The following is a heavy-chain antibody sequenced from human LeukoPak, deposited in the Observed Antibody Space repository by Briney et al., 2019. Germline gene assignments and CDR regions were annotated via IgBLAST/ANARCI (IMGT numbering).Heavy chain of an antibody. V-gene: IGHV1-8*01. CDR3: ARVRFGELLEYYFDY. Sequence: ASVKVSCKASGYTFTSYDINWVRQATGQGLEWMGWMNPNSGNTGYAQKLQGRVTMTADTSTSTAYMELRSLRSDDTAVYYCARVRFGELLEYYFDYWGQGTLVTVSS. D-gene: IGHD3-10*01. J-gene: IGHJ4*02. CDR2: MNPNSGNT. CDR1: GYTFTSYD.